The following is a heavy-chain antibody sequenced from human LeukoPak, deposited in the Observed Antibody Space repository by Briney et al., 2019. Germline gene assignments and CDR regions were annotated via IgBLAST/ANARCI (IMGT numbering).Heavy chain of an antibody. D-gene: IGHD3-3*01. J-gene: IGHJ3*02. CDR1: GFTFSSYS. CDR2: FTSGSRSI. CDR3: ARVVGDYDFWSGYELGAFDI. Sequence: PGGSLRLSCAASGFTFSSYSMTWVRQAPGKGLEWVSSFTSGSRSIYYADSVKGRFTISRDNAKNSLYLQMNSLRAEDTAVYYCARVVGDYDFWSGYELGAFDIWGQGTMVTVSS. V-gene: IGHV3-21*01.